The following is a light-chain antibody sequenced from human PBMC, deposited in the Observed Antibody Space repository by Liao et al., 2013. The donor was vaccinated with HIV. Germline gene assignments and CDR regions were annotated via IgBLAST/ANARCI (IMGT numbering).Light chain of an antibody. CDR3: QSADNIGTQVV. J-gene: IGLJ2*01. CDR2: HDS. Sequence: SYVVTQPPSVSVSPGQTATITCSGDKLGEKYASWYQQKPGQAPVLVIYHDSDRPSGIPERFSGSNSGNTATLSIISVEAGDEADYYCQSADNIGTQVVFGGGTKLTVL. CDR1: KLGEKY. V-gene: IGLV3-1*01.